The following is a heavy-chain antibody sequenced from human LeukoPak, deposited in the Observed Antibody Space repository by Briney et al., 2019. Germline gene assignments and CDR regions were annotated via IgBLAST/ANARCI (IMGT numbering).Heavy chain of an antibody. CDR2: INHSGST. CDR3: ARSNRRKYYYDSSGYRFYDY. CDR1: GGSFSGYY. Sequence: PSETLSLTCAVYGGSFSGYYWSWIRQPPGKGLEWIGEINHSGSTNYNPSLKSRVTISVDTSKNQFSLKLSSVTAADTAVYYCARSNRRKYYYDSSGYRFYDYWGQGTLATVSS. V-gene: IGHV4-34*01. J-gene: IGHJ4*02. D-gene: IGHD3-22*01.